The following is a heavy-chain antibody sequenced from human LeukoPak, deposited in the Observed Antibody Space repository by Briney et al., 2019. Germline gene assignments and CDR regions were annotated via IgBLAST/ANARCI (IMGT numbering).Heavy chain of an antibody. CDR3: ARSMSIAARFPGY. V-gene: IGHV1-8*01. Sequence: ASVKVSCKASGYIFSTYDINWVRQATGQGLEWMGWMNPNSGNTDYAQKFQGRVTITRNTSISTAYMELSSPTSEDTAVYYCARSMSIAARFPGYWGQGTLVTVSS. CDR1: GYIFSTYD. J-gene: IGHJ4*02. D-gene: IGHD6-6*01. CDR2: MNPNSGNT.